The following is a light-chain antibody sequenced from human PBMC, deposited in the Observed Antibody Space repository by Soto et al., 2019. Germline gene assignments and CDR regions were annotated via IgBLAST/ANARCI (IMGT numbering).Light chain of an antibody. CDR3: NSYTSSSTSYV. Sequence: QSALTQPASVSGSPGQSITISCTGTSSDVGGYNFVSWYQQHPGKAPKLLIYDVSDRPSGVSNRFSGSKSGNTASLTISGLQAEDEADYYCNSYTSSSTSYVFGSGTKDTDL. CDR1: SSDVGGYNF. CDR2: DVS. J-gene: IGLJ1*01. V-gene: IGLV2-14*03.